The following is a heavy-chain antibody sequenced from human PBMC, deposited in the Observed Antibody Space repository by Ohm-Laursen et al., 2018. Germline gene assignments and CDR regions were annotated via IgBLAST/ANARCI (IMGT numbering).Heavy chain of an antibody. CDR3: ARVGGSGSLYYYYGMDV. Sequence: ASVKVSCKASGYTFTSYDINWVRQAPGQGLEWMGWINPNSGGTNYAQKFQGRVTMTRDTSISTAYMELSRLRSDDTAAYYCARVGGSGSLYYYYGMDVWGQGTTVTVSS. CDR2: INPNSGGT. J-gene: IGHJ6*02. CDR1: GYTFTSYD. D-gene: IGHD3-10*01. V-gene: IGHV1-2*02.